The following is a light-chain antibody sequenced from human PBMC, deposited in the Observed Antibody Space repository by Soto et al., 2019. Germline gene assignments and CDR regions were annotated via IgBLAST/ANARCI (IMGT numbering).Light chain of an antibody. V-gene: IGLV2-14*01. CDR1: SRDVGGYNY. CDR3: SSYTGSSFYV. Sequence: QSVLTQPASVSGSPGQSITISCTGTSRDVGGYNYVSWYQQHPGKAPKLMIYEVSNRPSGVSNRFSGSKSGNTASLTISGLQAEDEADYYCSSYTGSSFYVFGTGTKVTVL. J-gene: IGLJ1*01. CDR2: EVS.